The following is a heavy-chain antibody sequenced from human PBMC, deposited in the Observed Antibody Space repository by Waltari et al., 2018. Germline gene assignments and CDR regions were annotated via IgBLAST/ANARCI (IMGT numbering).Heavy chain of an antibody. J-gene: IGHJ6*02. CDR2: IKTKTGHP. CDR3: ARKPGEGLDV. Sequence: QVQLVQSASEFGTPGASVKISCEASGYDFTLYSINWVRQAPGQGLDWLGWIKTKTGHPTYAHGLTGSFVFSVHPSLKTAVLHISGLQSDDSAVYFCARKPGEGLDVWGQGTAVTV. D-gene: IGHD3-16*01. V-gene: IGHV7-4-1*02. CDR1: GYDFTLYS.